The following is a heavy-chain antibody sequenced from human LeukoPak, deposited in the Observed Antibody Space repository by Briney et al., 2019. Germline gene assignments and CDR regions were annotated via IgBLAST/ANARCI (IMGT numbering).Heavy chain of an antibody. Sequence: GASVKVSCKASGGTFSSYAISWVRQAPGQGLGWMGGIIPIFGTANYAQKFQGRVTITADESTSTAYMELSSLRSEDTAVYYCAREGTHIVVVPAAIPPVSDYYYGMDVWGQGTTVTVSS. CDR2: IIPIFGTA. CDR3: AREGTHIVVVPAAIPPVSDYYYGMDV. D-gene: IGHD2-2*01. CDR1: GGTFSSYA. V-gene: IGHV1-69*13. J-gene: IGHJ6*02.